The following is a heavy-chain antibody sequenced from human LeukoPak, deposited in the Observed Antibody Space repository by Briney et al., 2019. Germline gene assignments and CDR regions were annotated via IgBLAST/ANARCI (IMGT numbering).Heavy chain of an antibody. Sequence: GGSLRLSCAASGFTFRTYAMHWLRQAPGKGLEWVAVISYDGSNKYYAESVKGRFTISRDNSKNTLYLQMNSLRAEDAAVYYCARDHDYGDYRPDYWGQGTLVTVSS. CDR2: ISYDGSNK. V-gene: IGHV3-30-3*01. CDR1: GFTFRTYA. J-gene: IGHJ4*02. CDR3: ARDHDYGDYRPDY. D-gene: IGHD4-17*01.